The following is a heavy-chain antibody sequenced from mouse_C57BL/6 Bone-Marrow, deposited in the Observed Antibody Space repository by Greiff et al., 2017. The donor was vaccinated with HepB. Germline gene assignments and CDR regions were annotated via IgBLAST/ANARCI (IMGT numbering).Heavy chain of an antibody. V-gene: IGHV1-55*01. J-gene: IGHJ2*01. D-gene: IGHD1-2*01. CDR1: GNTFTSYW. CDR2: IYPGSGST. Sequence: QVQLQQPGAELVKPGASVKMSCKASGNTFTSYWITWVKQRPGQGLEWIGDIYPGSGSTNYNEKFKSKATLTVDTTSSTAYMQLSSLTSEDSAVYYCAGRYYGLHDYWGQGTTLTVTS. CDR3: AGRYYGLHDY.